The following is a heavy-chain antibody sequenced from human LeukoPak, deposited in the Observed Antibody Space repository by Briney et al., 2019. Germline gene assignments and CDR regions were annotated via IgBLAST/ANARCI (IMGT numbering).Heavy chain of an antibody. CDR2: IWYDGSNK. D-gene: IGHD3-22*01. J-gene: IGHJ4*02. CDR1: GFTFSSYG. Sequence: GRSLRLSCAASGFTFSSYGMHWVRQAPGKGLEWVAVIWYDGSNKYYADSVKGRFTISRDDSKNTLFLQMNSLRAEDTAVYYCARGSSGYYSYFDSWGQGTLVTVSA. CDR3: ARGSSGYYSYFDS. V-gene: IGHV3-33*01.